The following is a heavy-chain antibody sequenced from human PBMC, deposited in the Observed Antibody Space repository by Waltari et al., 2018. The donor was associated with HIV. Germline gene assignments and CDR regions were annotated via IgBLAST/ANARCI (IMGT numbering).Heavy chain of an antibody. J-gene: IGHJ4*02. CDR1: GFTFGPYC. V-gene: IGHV3-74*01. CDR3: ATSRTFDY. CDR2: INSDGSST. Sequence: EVQLVESGGGLVQPGGSLRLSCPASGFTFGPYCLHWVRQVPGKGLIWVSRINSDGSSTSYADSVKGRFTISRDNAKNTLYLQMNSLRAEDTAVYYCATSRTFDYWGQGTLVTVSS.